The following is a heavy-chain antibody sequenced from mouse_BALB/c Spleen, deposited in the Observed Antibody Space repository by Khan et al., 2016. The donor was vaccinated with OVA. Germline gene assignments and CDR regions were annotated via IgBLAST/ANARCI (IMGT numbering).Heavy chain of an antibody. CDR2: IFPGGGYT. J-gene: IGHJ2*01. CDR3: AGRGAARAKGDFFDY. D-gene: IGHD3-1*01. Sequence: QVQLQQSGAELVRPGTSVKMSCKAAGYTFTNYWIGWVKQRPGHGLEWIGDIFPGGGYTNYDEKFKGMASLTTDTSSSTAYMQLSSLTSEDSAIYYCAGRGAARAKGDFFDYWGQGTTLTVSS. CDR1: GYTFTNYW. V-gene: IGHV1-63*02.